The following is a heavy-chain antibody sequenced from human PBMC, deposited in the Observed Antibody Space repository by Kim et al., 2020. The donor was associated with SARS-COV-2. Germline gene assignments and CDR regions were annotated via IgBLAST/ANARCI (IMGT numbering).Heavy chain of an antibody. Sequence: STSLKTRLTISKDTSKNQVVLTMTNIDPVDTATYYCARSLNWNYAYYFDYWGQGTLVTVSS. CDR3: ARSLNWNYAYYFDY. V-gene: IGHV2-70*01. D-gene: IGHD1-7*01. J-gene: IGHJ4*02.